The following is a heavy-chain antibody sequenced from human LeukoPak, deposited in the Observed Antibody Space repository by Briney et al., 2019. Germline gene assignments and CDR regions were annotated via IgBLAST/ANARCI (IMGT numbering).Heavy chain of an antibody. J-gene: IGHJ4*02. CDR3: ARGGYWSSTSCYLDY. D-gene: IGHD2-2*01. CDR2: ISSSSSYI. Sequence: GGSLRLSCAASGFTFSSYSMNWVRQAPGKGLEWVSSISSSSSYIYYADSVKGRFTISRDNAKNSLYLQMNSLRAEDTAVYYCARGGYWSSTSCYLDYWGQGTLVTVSS. V-gene: IGHV3-21*01. CDR1: GFTFSSYS.